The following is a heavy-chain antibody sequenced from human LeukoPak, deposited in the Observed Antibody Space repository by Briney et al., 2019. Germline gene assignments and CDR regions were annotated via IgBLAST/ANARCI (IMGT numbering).Heavy chain of an antibody. V-gene: IGHV1-24*01. J-gene: IGHJ4*02. D-gene: IGHD3-22*01. CDR1: GYTLTELS. Sequence: GAXVKVXXXVSGYTLTELSMHWVRQAPGKGLEWMGGFDPEDGETIYARKFQGRVTMTEDTSTDTAYMELSSLRSEDTAVYYCAKAXXYYXSSGRFXYWGQGTLVTVSS. CDR2: FDPEDGET. CDR3: AKAXXYYXSSGRFXY.